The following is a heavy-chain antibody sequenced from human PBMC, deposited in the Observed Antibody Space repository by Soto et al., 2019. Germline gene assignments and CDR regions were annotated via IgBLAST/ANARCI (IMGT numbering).Heavy chain of an antibody. CDR2: IIPILGIA. D-gene: IGHD3-16*01. Sequence: QVQLVQSGAEVKKPGSSVKVSCKASGGTFSSYTISWVRQAPGQGLEWMGRIIPILGIANYAQKFQGRVTIXVDKSTSTAYRELSSLRSEDTAVYYCAREKGVSFDYWGQGTLVTVSS. V-gene: IGHV1-69*08. CDR1: GGTFSSYT. J-gene: IGHJ4*02. CDR3: AREKGVSFDY.